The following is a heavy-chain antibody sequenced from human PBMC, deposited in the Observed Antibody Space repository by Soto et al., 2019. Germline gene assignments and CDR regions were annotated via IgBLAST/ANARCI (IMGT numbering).Heavy chain of an antibody. V-gene: IGHV4-31*03. J-gene: IGHJ4*02. CDR3: ARAFCRGNTCYSYDY. CDR2: IRYSGSS. D-gene: IGHD2-15*01. Sequence: QVQLQESGPGLVKPSQTLSLTCTVSGGSVSSGDYYWSWIRQDPGKGLEWIGYIRYSGSSYYKPSLKSRVTISLATSKNQFSRKLSSVTAADTAVYYCARAFCRGNTCYSYDYWGQGTLVTVSS. CDR1: GGSVSSGDYY.